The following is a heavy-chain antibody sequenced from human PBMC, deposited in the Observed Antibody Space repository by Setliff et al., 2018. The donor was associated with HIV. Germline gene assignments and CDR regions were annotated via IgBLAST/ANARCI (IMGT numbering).Heavy chain of an antibody. V-gene: IGHV3-15*01. CDR1: GFSVSDDW. Sequence: GGSLRLSCAASGFSVSDDWMSWVRQTPGKRLEWVGRIKSRISGGTTDYAAPVKDRFTISRDDSKNMVYLQINSLKTEDTAGYYCTTGGGGSNWGQGTLATVSS. CDR2: IKSRISGGTT. CDR3: TTGGGGSN. D-gene: IGHD3-16*01. J-gene: IGHJ4*02.